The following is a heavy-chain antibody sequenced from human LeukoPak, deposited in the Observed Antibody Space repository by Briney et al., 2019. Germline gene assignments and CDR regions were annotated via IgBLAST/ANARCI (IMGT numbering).Heavy chain of an antibody. D-gene: IGHD5-24*01. Sequence: SETLSLTCAVYGGSFSGYYWSWIRQPPGKGLEWIGEINHSGSTNYNPSLKSRVTISVDTSKNQFSLKLSSVTAADTAVYYCARASRDGYNQNFDHWGQGTLVTVSS. CDR1: GGSFSGYY. CDR2: INHSGST. J-gene: IGHJ4*02. V-gene: IGHV4-34*01. CDR3: ARASRDGYNQNFDH.